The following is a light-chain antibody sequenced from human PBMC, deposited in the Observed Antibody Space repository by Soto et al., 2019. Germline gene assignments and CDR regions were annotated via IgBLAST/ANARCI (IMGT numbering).Light chain of an antibody. CDR2: EVN. Sequence: QSALTQPASVYGSRGQSITISCTGTSSDVGGYEFVSWYQQSPGKAPKLLIYEVNNRPSGVSNRFSGSKSGNTASLTISGLQAEDEADYYCCSYTTIGTWVFGGGTKLTVL. CDR1: SSDVGGYEF. J-gene: IGLJ3*02. V-gene: IGLV2-14*01. CDR3: CSYTTIGTWV.